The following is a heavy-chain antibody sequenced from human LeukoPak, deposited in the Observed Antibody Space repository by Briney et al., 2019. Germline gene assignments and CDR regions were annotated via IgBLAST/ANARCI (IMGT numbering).Heavy chain of an antibody. CDR1: GGSISSSSYY. Sequence: SETLSLTCTVSGGSISSSSYYWGWIRQPPGKGLEWIGSIYYSGSTYYNPSLKSRVTISVDTSKNQFSLKLSSVTAADTAVCYCARGSFDYWGQGTLVTVSS. J-gene: IGHJ4*02. CDR2: IYYSGST. CDR3: ARGSFDY. V-gene: IGHV4-39*01.